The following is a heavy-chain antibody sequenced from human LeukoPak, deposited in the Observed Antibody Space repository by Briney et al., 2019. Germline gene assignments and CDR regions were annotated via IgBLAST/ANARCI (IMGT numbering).Heavy chain of an antibody. CDR2: IYYSVYT. J-gene: IGHJ3*02. CDR1: GGSISSRSYQ. V-gene: IGHV4-39*01. CDR3: ARHGGYGTGDALDI. Sequence: PSETLSLTCTVSGGSISSRSYQWGWIRQPPGKGLEWIGSIYYSVYTFYKPSLKSRVTIAVDTSKNQFSLKLSSMTAADTALYYCARHGGYGTGDALDIWGQGTMVTVSS. D-gene: IGHD5-18*01.